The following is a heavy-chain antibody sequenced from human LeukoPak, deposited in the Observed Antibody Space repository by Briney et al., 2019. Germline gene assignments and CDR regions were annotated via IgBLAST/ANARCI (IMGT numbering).Heavy chain of an antibody. V-gene: IGHV3-7*05. CDR3: ARGRMAVAGSYEY. CDR1: GFTFSSYW. J-gene: IGHJ4*02. Sequence: GGSLRLSCAASGFTFSSYWMSWVRQAPGKGLEWVANIKQDGSEKHYVDSVEGRFTISRDNAKNSLFLEMNSLRAEDTAVYYCARGRMAVAGSYEYWGQGTLVTVSS. D-gene: IGHD6-19*01. CDR2: IKQDGSEK.